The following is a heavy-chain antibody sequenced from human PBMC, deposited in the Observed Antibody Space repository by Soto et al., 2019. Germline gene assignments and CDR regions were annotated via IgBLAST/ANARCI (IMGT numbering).Heavy chain of an antibody. D-gene: IGHD1-26*01. V-gene: IGHV1-18*01. J-gene: IGHJ4*02. CDR2: ISAHNGNT. Sequence: QVHLVQSGAEVKKPGASVKVSCKGSGYAFTTYGITWVRQAPGQGLEWMGWISAHNGNTNYAQKLQGRVTVTRDTSTSTAYMELRSLRSDDTDVYYCARGREGDYWGQGALVTVSS. CDR3: ARGREGDY. CDR1: GYAFTTYG.